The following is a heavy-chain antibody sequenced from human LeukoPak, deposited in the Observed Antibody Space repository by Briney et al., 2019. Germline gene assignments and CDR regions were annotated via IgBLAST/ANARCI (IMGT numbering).Heavy chain of an antibody. V-gene: IGHV4-34*01. CDR2: INHSGST. D-gene: IGHD4-17*01. J-gene: IGHJ4*02. Sequence: SETQSLTCAVYGGSFSGYYWSWIRQPPGKGLEWIGEINHSGSTNYNPSLKSRVTISVDTSKNQFSLKLSSVTAADTAVYYCARAGLRSFDYWGQGTLVTVSS. CDR1: GGSFSGYY. CDR3: ARAGLRSFDY.